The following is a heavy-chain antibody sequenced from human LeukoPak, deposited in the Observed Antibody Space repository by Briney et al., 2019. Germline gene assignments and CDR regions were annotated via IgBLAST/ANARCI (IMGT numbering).Heavy chain of an antibody. J-gene: IGHJ4*02. CDR2: INSDGSST. D-gene: IGHD6-13*01. V-gene: IGHV3-74*01. CDR1: GFTFSSYW. CDR3: ARAFTGIAAAGFDY. Sequence: EAGGSLRLSCAASGFTFSSYWMHWVRQAPGKGLVWVSRINSDGSSTSYADSVKGRFTISRDNAKNTLYLQMNSLRAEDTAVYYCARAFTGIAAAGFDYWGQGTLVTVSS.